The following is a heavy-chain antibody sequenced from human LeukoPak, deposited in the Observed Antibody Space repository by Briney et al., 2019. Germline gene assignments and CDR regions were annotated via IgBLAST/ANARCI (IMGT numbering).Heavy chain of an antibody. CDR2: ISGSGGST. D-gene: IGHD6-13*01. CDR1: GFTFSTHA. J-gene: IGHJ5*02. CDR3: ARESGIAAALDL. V-gene: IGHV3-23*01. Sequence: TGGSLRLSCAASGFTFSTHAMTWVRQAPGKGLEWVSAISGSGGSTFYADSVKGRFTISRDNSKNTLYLQINSLRAEDTAVYYCARESGIAAALDLWGQGTLVTVSS.